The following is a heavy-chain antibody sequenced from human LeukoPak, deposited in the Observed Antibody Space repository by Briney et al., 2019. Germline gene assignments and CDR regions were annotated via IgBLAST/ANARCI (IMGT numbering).Heavy chain of an antibody. CDR2: INHSGST. V-gene: IGHV4-34*01. CDR3: ARQYYDILTGYYSTYYYYYMDV. Sequence: SSETLSLTCAVYGGSFSGYYWSWIRQPPGKGLEWIGEINHSGSTNYNPSLKSRVTISVDTSKNQFSLKLSSVTAADTAVYYCARQYYDILTGYYSTYYYYYMDVWGKGTTVTISS. J-gene: IGHJ6*03. CDR1: GGSFSGYY. D-gene: IGHD3-9*01.